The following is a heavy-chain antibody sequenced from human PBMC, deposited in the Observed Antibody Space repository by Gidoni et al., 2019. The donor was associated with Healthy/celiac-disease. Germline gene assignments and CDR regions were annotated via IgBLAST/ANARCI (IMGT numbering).Heavy chain of an antibody. V-gene: IGHV1-69*01. CDR2: IIPIFGTA. J-gene: IGHJ6*02. CDR1: GGTFSSYA. CDR3: ARDRGAMVNRYYYYGMDV. Sequence: QVQLVQSGAEVKKPGSSVKVSCKASGGTFSSYAISWVRQAPGQGLEWMGGIIPIFGTANYAQKFQGRVTITADESTSTAYMELSSLRSEDTAVYYCARDRGAMVNRYYYYGMDVWGQGTTVTVSS. D-gene: IGHD5-18*01.